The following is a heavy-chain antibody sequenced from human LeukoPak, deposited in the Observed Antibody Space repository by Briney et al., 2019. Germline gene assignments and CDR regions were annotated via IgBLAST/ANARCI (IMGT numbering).Heavy chain of an antibody. D-gene: IGHD3-9*01. CDR2: ITSSSSYI. J-gene: IGHJ6*02. V-gene: IGHV3-21*05. Sequence: GGSLRLSCAASGFTFSSYSMNWVRQAPGKGLEWVSYITSSSSYIYYADSVKGRFTISRDNAKNSLYLQMNSLRAEDTAVYYCASYYDILTGPFYYYYGMDVWGQGTTVTVSS. CDR1: GFTFSSYS. CDR3: ASYYDILTGPFYYYYGMDV.